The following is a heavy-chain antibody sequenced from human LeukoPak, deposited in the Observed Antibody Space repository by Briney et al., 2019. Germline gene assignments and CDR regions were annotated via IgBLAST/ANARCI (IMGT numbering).Heavy chain of an antibody. CDR2: INHSGST. J-gene: IGHJ5*02. CDR1: GGSFSGYY. D-gene: IGHD2-15*01. CDR3: ARGVYCSGGSCYSWGVRNWFDP. V-gene: IGHV4-34*01. Sequence: SETLSLTCAVYGGSFSGYYWSWIRQPPGKGLEWIGEINHSGSTNYNPSLKSRVTISVDTSKNKFSLKLSSVTAADTAVYYCARGVYCSGGSCYSWGVRNWFDPWGQGTLVTVSS.